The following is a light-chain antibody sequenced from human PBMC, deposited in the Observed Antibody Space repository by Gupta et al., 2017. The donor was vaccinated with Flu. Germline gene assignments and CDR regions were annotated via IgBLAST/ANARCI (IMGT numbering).Light chain of an antibody. Sequence: QSALTQPPSASGSPGQSVTISCTGTSSDVGGYNYVSWYQQHPGKAPKLMIYEVTKRPSGVPDRFSDSKSGNTASLTVSGLQAEDEAAYYCSSYAGSNKVVFGGGTKLTVL. J-gene: IGLJ2*01. CDR3: SSYAGSNKVV. CDR1: SSDVGGYNY. CDR2: EVT. V-gene: IGLV2-8*01.